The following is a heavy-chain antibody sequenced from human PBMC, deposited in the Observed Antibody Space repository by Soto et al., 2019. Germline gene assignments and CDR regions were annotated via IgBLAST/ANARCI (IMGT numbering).Heavy chain of an antibody. CDR2: IYYSGST. V-gene: IGHV4-59*01. D-gene: IGHD4-4*01. J-gene: IGHJ4*02. Sequence: SETLSLTCTVSGGSISSYYWSWIRQPPGKGLEWIGYIYYSGSTNYNPSLKSRVTISVDTSKNQFSLKLSSVTAADTAVYYCARGSHYSNLYWGQGTLVTVSS. CDR1: GGSISSYY. CDR3: ARGSHYSNLY.